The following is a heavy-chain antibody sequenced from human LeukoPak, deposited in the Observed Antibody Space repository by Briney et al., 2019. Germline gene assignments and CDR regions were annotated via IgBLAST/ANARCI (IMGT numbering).Heavy chain of an antibody. V-gene: IGHV3-64D*09. CDR3: VKAPFYDFWSDYLPN. CDR2: TTSDGTTA. D-gene: IGHD3-3*01. J-gene: IGHJ4*02. Sequence: GGSLRLSCSASGFTFSNYAMHWVRQAPGKGLEYVSATTSDGTTAYYGDSVKGRFTISRDNSKNTLYLQMSSLRTEDTAVYYCVKAPFYDFWSDYLPNWGQGTLVTVSS. CDR1: GFTFSNYA.